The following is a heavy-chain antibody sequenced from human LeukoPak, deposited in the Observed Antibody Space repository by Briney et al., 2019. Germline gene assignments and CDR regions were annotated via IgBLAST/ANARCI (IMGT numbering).Heavy chain of an antibody. CDR3: ARDPGRGYYYYGMDV. V-gene: IGHV3-23*01. J-gene: IGHJ6*02. CDR1: GFTFSNHA. Sequence: GGSLRLSCAASGFTFSNHAMNWVRQAPGKGLEWVSIISGSGTVTYYADSVKGRLTISRDNSKNTLYLQMNSLRAEDTAVYYCARDPGRGYYYYGMDVWGQGTTVTVSS. D-gene: IGHD5-24*01. CDR2: ISGSGTVT.